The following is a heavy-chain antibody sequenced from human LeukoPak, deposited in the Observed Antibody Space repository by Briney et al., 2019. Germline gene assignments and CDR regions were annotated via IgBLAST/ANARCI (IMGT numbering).Heavy chain of an antibody. J-gene: IGHJ4*02. CDR1: GFHFSSYS. CDR3: ARDFGRVVVAATSNY. Sequence: GGSLRLSFSASGFHFSSYSMNWVRPAPGKGLEGVSSISSSSSYIYYADSVKGRFTISRDNAKNSLYLQMNSLRAEDTAVYYCARDFGRVVVAATSNYWGQGTLVTVSS. V-gene: IGHV3-21*01. CDR2: ISSSSSYI. D-gene: IGHD2-15*01.